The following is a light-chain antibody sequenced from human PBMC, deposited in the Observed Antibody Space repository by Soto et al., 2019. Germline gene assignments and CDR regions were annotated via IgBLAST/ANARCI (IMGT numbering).Light chain of an antibody. V-gene: IGKV4-1*01. CDR3: LQYYNSYT. CDR2: WAS. J-gene: IGKJ2*01. Sequence: DIVMTQSPDSLAVSLGERATINCKSSQNILYSPNNKNYLAWYQQKPGQPPNLLTYWASTRQSGVPDRFSGSGSETDFTLTISSVQSEGVAVYYCLQYYNSYTFGQGTKLEI. CDR1: QNILYSPNNKNY.